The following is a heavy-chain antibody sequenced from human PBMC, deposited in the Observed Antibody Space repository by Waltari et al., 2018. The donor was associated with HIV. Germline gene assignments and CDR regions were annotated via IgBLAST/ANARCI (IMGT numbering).Heavy chain of an antibody. Sequence: EVQLVESGGGLVKPGGSLRLSCAASGFTFSNAWMSWVRQAPGKGLEWVGRIKSKTDGGTTDYAAPVKGRFTISRDDSKNTLYLQMNSLKTEDTAVYYCTTLPGVVVVVVDAFDIWGQGTMVTVSS. CDR1: GFTFSNAW. D-gene: IGHD2-15*01. CDR3: TTLPGVVVVVVDAFDI. J-gene: IGHJ3*02. CDR2: IKSKTDGGTT. V-gene: IGHV3-15*01.